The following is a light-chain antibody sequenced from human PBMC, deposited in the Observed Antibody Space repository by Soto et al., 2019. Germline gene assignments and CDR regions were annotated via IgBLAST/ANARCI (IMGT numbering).Light chain of an antibody. Sequence: QSAPTQPPSASGSPGQSVTIPCTGTSSDVGDYNYVSWYQQHPGKVPKLMIYEVSNRPSGVSNRFSGSKSGNTASLTISGLQAEDEADYYCSSYTSSSVWVFGGGTKLTVL. V-gene: IGLV2-14*01. CDR3: SSYTSSSVWV. J-gene: IGLJ3*02. CDR1: SSDVGDYNY. CDR2: EVS.